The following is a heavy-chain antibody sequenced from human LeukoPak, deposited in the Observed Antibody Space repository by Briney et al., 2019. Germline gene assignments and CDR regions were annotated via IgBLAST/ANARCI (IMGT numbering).Heavy chain of an antibody. Sequence: GGSLRLSCAASGFTFSSYEMNWVRQAPGKGLEWVSYISSSGSTIYYADSVKGRFTISRDNAKNSLYLQMNSLRAADTAVYYCARKSGYSYGHGYFDYWGQGTLVTVSS. CDR3: ARKSGYSYGHGYFDY. D-gene: IGHD5-18*01. J-gene: IGHJ4*02. CDR2: ISSSGSTI. CDR1: GFTFSSYE. V-gene: IGHV3-48*03.